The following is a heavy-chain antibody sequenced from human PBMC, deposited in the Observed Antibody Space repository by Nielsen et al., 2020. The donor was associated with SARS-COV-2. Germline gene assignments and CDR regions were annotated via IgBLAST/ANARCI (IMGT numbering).Heavy chain of an antibody. CDR3: ARQGRYYYDSSGYYPTLDY. J-gene: IGHJ4*02. V-gene: IGHV5-51*01. D-gene: IGHD3-22*01. CDR2: IYPGDSDT. Sequence: GGSLRLSCKGSGYSFTSYWVGWVRQMPGKGLEWMGIIYPGDSDTRYSPSFQGQVTISADKSISTAYLQWSSLKASDTAMYYCARQGRYYYDSSGYYPTLDYWGQGTLVTVSS. CDR1: GYSFTSYW.